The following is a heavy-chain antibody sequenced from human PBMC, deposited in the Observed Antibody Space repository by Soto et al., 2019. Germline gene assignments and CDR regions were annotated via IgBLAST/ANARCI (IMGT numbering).Heavy chain of an antibody. CDR2: ISGSGGST. V-gene: IGHV3-23*01. CDR1: GFTFSSYA. D-gene: IGHD3-3*01. Sequence: GGSLRLSCAASGFTFSSYAMSWVRQAPGKGLEWVSAISGSGGSTYYADSVKGRFTISRDNSKNTLYLQMNSLRAEDTAVYYCAKGLRDHLRFLEWLLDYWGQGTLVTVSS. CDR3: AKGLRDHLRFLEWLLDY. J-gene: IGHJ4*02.